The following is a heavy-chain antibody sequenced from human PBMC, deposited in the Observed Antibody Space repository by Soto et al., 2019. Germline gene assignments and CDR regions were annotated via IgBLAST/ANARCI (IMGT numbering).Heavy chain of an antibody. Sequence: GGSLRLSCAASGFIFNSYWMSWVRQAPGKGLEWVANINQDGSGKYYVDSMRGRFPISRDNARNSLYLQMNNLRAEDGAVYYCAREARSAQLDYWGQGILVTVSS. J-gene: IGHJ4*02. V-gene: IGHV3-7*01. CDR1: GFIFNSYW. CDR2: INQDGSGK. CDR3: AREARSAQLDY.